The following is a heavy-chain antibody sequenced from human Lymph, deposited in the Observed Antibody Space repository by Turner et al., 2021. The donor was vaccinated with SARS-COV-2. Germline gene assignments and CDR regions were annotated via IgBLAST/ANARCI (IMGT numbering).Heavy chain of an antibody. CDR3: ARDVERYNDFWSGYSGGYGLDV. CDR2: INPNSGGT. J-gene: IGHJ6*02. Sequence: QVQLVQSGAEVKKPGASVKVSCKASGYTFTGDYMHWVRQATGQGREWMGWINPNSGGTNYSQKFQGRVTMTRDTSISTAYMELSRLRSDDTAVYYCARDVERYNDFWSGYSGGYGLDVWGQGTTVTVSS. V-gene: IGHV1-2*02. CDR1: GYTFTGDY. D-gene: IGHD3-3*01.